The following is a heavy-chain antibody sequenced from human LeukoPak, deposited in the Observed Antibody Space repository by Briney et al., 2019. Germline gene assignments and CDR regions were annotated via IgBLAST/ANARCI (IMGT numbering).Heavy chain of an antibody. CDR2: IYYTGST. CDR3: ASSLAYSGYDLNYFFDY. D-gene: IGHD5-12*01. V-gene: IGHV4-39*07. CDR1: GVSISSSHYY. J-gene: IGHJ4*02. Sequence: SETLSLTCTVSGVSISSSHYYWGWIRQPPGKGLEWIASIYYTGSTYYNPSLRSRVTISLDTSKNQFSLKLSSVTAADTAVYFCASSLAYSGYDLNYFFDYWGQGTLVTVSS.